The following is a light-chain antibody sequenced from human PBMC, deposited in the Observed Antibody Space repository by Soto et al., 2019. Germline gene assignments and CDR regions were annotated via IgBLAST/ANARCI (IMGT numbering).Light chain of an antibody. J-gene: IGLJ3*02. CDR1: NSDVGSHNF. CDR3: CSLTNGATWV. CDR2: EAS. Sequence: QSALTQPASVSGSPGQSITISCTGTNSDVGSHNFVSWYQQYPGKAPKLLIYEASKRPSGLFNRFSGSKSGNTASLTISGLQAEDEADYYCCSLTNGATWVFGGGTKLTVL. V-gene: IGLV2-23*01.